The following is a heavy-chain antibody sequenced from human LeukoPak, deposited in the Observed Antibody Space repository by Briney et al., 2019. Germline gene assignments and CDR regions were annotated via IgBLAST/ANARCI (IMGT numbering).Heavy chain of an antibody. CDR1: GFPLSSYA. CDR2: TSSSDAGT. J-gene: IGHJ5*02. CDR3: ARGPTLPDYDILTGYSDP. Sequence: GGSLRLSCAASGFPLSSYAMSWVRQAPGKGLEWVSATSSSDAGTYYADSVRGRFTISRDNSKNTLYLQMNSLRVEDTAAYYCARGPTLPDYDILTGYSDPWGQGTLVTVSS. D-gene: IGHD3-9*01. V-gene: IGHV3-23*01.